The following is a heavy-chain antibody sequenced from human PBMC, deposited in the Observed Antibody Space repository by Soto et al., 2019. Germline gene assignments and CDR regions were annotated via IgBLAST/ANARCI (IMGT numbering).Heavy chain of an antibody. CDR2: ARNKVNNYII. V-gene: IGHV3-72*01. CDR1: GFSLSDHD. D-gene: IGHD2-8*01. J-gene: IGHJ4*02. CDR3: ARLMGTSFGL. Sequence: PWGSLRLPCAASGFSLSDHDMGCVRQAPGKGREWVGRARNKVNNYIISYAASLKGRFIISRDDLKNSLYLQMNRLKTEDTAVHFCARLMGTSFGLWCRGTLVTVSS.